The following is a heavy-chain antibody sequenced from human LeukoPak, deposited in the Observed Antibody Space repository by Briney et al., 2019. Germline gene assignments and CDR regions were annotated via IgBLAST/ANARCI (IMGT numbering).Heavy chain of an antibody. CDR3: ARSYDTNNRQRFDY. CDR1: GASIRSYY. Sequence: SETLSLTCTVSGASIRSYYWSWIRQPPGEGLEWIAYMYYSESPNYNPSLKSRVSMSGDSSRNQFSLKLNSVTAADTAVYYCARSYDTNNRQRFDYWGQGILVTV. V-gene: IGHV4-59*08. J-gene: IGHJ4*02. CDR2: MYYSESP. D-gene: IGHD3-22*01.